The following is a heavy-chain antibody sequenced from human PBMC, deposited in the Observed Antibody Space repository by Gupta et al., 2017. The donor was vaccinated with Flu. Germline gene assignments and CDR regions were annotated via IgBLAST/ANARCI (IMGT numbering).Heavy chain of an antibody. CDR3: AREVTCDYFHYYLDV. D-gene: IGHD5-18*01. CDR2: INPNTGGP. CDR1: GHF. J-gene: IGHJ6*03. Sequence: GHFLHWVRQAPGQGPEWMGGINPNTGGPTYAQSFQGRVTMTRNTSINTAYMELHWLASDDTAVYYCAREVTCDYFHYYLDVWGKGATVTVSS. V-gene: IGHV1-2*02.